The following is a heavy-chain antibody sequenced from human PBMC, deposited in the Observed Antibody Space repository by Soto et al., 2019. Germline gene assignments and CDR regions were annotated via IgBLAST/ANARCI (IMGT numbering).Heavy chain of an antibody. D-gene: IGHD6-13*01. CDR2: IYHSGST. J-gene: IGHJ4*02. CDR1: GDSISSDKW. Sequence: QVQLQESGPGLVKPSETLSLTCAVSGDSISSDKWWSWIRQPPGKGLQWIGEIYHSGSTKYNPSLKSRVIISVDKSKNQFSLKLSSVTDADTAVYYCARGETQQQRDYWGQGTLVTVSS. CDR3: ARGETQQQRDY. V-gene: IGHV4-4*02.